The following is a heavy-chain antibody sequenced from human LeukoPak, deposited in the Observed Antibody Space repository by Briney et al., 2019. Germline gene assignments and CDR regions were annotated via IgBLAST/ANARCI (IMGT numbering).Heavy chain of an antibody. CDR3: ARTTEGGYTYDYFYYYYMDV. Sequence: SETLSLTCTVSGGSISSYYWSWIRQPPGKGLEWIGYIYYSGSTNYNPSLKSRVTISVDTSKNQLSLKLSSVTAADTAVYYCARTTEGGYTYDYFYYYYMDVWGKGTTVTISS. D-gene: IGHD5-18*01. CDR2: IYYSGST. V-gene: IGHV4-59*01. J-gene: IGHJ6*03. CDR1: GGSISSYY.